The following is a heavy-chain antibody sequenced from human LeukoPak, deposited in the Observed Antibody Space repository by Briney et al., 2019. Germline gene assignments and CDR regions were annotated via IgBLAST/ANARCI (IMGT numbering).Heavy chain of an antibody. CDR1: GGTFSSYA. V-gene: IGHV1-69*05. CDR2: IIPIFGTA. CDR3: GAAAVEFTSIDY. J-gene: IGHJ4*02. Sequence: ASVKVSCKASGGTFSSYAISWVRQAPGQGLEWMGGIIPIFGTANYAQKFQGRVTITTDESTSTAYMELSSLRSEDTAVYYCGAAAVEFTSIDYWGQGTLVTVS. D-gene: IGHD6-13*01.